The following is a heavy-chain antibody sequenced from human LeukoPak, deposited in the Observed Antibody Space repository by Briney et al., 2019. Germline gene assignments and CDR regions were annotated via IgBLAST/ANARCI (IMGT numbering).Heavy chain of an antibody. V-gene: IGHV4-39*07. CDR2: IYYSGST. D-gene: IGHD3-10*01. CDR3: ARDRRVRGVRLYYYYYMDV. CDR1: GGSISSSSYY. J-gene: IGHJ6*03. Sequence: SETLSLTCTVSGGSISSSSYYWGWIRQPPGKGLEWIGSIYYSGSTYYNPSLKSRVTMSVDTSKNQFSLKLSSVTAADTAVYYCARDRRVRGVRLYYYYYMDVWGKGTTVTISS.